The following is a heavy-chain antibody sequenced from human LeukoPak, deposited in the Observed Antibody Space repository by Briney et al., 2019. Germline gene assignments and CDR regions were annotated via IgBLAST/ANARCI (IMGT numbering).Heavy chain of an antibody. Sequence: EPSETLSLTCTVSGGSISSFYWSWIRQPAGKGLEWIGRIYSSGNTNYNPSLKSRLTMSVDTSKNQFSLKLSSVTAADTAVYYCARDLVDWGSLQYYFEYWGQGTLVTVSS. CDR1: GGSISSFY. D-gene: IGHD7-27*01. V-gene: IGHV4-4*07. J-gene: IGHJ4*02. CDR3: ARDLVDWGSLQYYFEY. CDR2: IYSSGNT.